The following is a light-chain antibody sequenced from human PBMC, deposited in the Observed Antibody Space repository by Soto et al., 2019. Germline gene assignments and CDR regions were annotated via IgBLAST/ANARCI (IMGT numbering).Light chain of an antibody. CDR2: GAS. V-gene: IGKV3D-20*02. CDR3: QQRSNWPT. Sequence: ETVLTKNTGTVSLSRGESTSRSCRASQSVSSSYLAWYQQKPGQAPRLLIYGASSRATGIPARFSGSGSGTDFTLTISSLEAEDFAGYYCQQRSNWPTFGRGTKVDI. J-gene: IGKJ1*01. CDR1: QSVSSSY.